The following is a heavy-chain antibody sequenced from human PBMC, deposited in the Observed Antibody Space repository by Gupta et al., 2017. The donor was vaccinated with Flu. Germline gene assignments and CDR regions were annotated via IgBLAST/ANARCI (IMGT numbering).Heavy chain of an antibody. D-gene: IGHD2-2*01. V-gene: IGHV4-39*01. CDR3: ARQSAVEFGIVVVPAANYDY. Sequence: GELRKPAGKGLEWIGTSYDSGSTYYNPSLKSRVTISVDTSKNQFSLKLSSVTAADTDVYYCARQSAVEFGIVVVPAANYDYWGQGTLVTVSS. J-gene: IGHJ4*02. CDR2: SYDSGST.